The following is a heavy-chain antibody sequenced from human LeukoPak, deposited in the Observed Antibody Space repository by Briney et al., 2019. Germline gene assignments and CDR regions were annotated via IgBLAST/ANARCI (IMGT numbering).Heavy chain of an antibody. CDR2: IYYSGST. Sequence: SETLSLTCAVYGGSFSGYYWSWIRQPPGKGLEWIGYIYYSGSTYYNPSLKSRVTISVDTSKNQFSLKLSSVTAADTAVYYCASRRGYYYDSSGVNPAIFDYWGQGTLVTVSS. CDR1: GGSFSGYY. V-gene: IGHV4-34*09. D-gene: IGHD3-22*01. J-gene: IGHJ4*02. CDR3: ASRRGYYYDSSGVNPAIFDY.